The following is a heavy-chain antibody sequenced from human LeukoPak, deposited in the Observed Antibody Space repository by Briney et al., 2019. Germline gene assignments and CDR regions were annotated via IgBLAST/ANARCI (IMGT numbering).Heavy chain of an antibody. V-gene: IGHV1-69*06. CDR2: IIPIFGTA. Sequence: ASVKVSCTASGGTFSSYAISWVRQAPGQGLEWMGGIIPIFGTANYAQKFQGRVTITADKSTSTAYMELSSLRSEDTAVYYCASSGYSYGQYARFDYWGQGTLVTVSS. CDR1: GGTFSSYA. J-gene: IGHJ4*02. D-gene: IGHD5-18*01. CDR3: ASSGYSYGQYARFDY.